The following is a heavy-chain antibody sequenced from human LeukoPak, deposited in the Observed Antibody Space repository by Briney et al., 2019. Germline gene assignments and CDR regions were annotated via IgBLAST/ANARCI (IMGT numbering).Heavy chain of an antibody. Sequence: PSETLSLTCAVYGGSFSGYYWSWIRQPPGKGLEWIGEINHSGSTNYNPSLKSRVTISVGTSKNQFSLKLSSATAADTAVYYCARGSSGYYLKYYYYYMDVWGKGTTVTISS. J-gene: IGHJ6*03. CDR2: INHSGST. V-gene: IGHV4-34*01. CDR1: GGSFSGYY. CDR3: ARGSSGYYLKYYYYYMDV. D-gene: IGHD3-22*01.